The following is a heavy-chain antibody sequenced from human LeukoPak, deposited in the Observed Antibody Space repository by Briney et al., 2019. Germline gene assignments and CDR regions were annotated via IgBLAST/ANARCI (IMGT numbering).Heavy chain of an antibody. V-gene: IGHV3-48*03. D-gene: IGHD1-26*01. J-gene: IGHJ4*02. CDR3: ARAESGSYHFDY. Sequence: GGSLRLSCAASAFTFSSYEMSWVRQAPGKGLEWVSYISSSGSTIYYADSVKGRFTVSRDNAKNSLYLQMNSLRAEDTAVYHCARAESGSYHFDYWGQGTLVTVSS. CDR2: ISSSGSTI. CDR1: AFTFSSYE.